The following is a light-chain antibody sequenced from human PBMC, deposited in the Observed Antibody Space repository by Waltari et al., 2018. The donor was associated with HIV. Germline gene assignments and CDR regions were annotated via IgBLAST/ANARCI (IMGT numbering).Light chain of an antibody. CDR3: QQYFRIPPT. V-gene: IGKV4-1*01. J-gene: IGKJ4*01. CDR1: RSILYSSDNRNS. Sequence: DIVMTQSPDSLPVSLGERATINCTSSRSILYSSDNRNSLAWYQQKARQPPKLLISGATTRESGVPDRFSGSGSGTDFTLTITRLQAEDVAVYHCQQYFRIPPTFGGGTKVEIK. CDR2: GAT.